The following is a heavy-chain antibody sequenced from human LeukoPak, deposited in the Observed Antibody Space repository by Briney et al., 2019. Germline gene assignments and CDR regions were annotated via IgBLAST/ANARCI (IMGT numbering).Heavy chain of an antibody. CDR1: GYTFTVNF. J-gene: IGHJ4*02. V-gene: IGHV1-2*02. D-gene: IGHD6-6*01. CDR2: INPSGGGT. CDR3: ARGHSSLRLYYFDY. Sequence: ASVTVSCTASGYTFTVNFIHWVRQAPGQGLEWVGWINPSGGGTNYAQKFQGRVTMTRDTSISTAYMDLSSLTSEDTAIYYCARGHSSLRLYYFDYWGQGTLVTVSS.